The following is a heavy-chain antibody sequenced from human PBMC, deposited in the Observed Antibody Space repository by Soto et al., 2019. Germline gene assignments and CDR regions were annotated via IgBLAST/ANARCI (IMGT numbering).Heavy chain of an antibody. Sequence: VRLVESGGGLIQPGGSLRLSCAASGFSVSTNYMSWVRQAPGKGPEWVSSIFNSDTHYADSVEGRFTISRDNSKSTLYLQLSSLSAGDTAVYYCAKDRLYGNSVWDAYDVWGQGTMVTVSS. CDR2: IFNSDT. CDR1: GFSVSTNY. J-gene: IGHJ3*01. CDR3: AKDRLYGNSVWDAYDV. V-gene: IGHV3-53*03. D-gene: IGHD4-17*01.